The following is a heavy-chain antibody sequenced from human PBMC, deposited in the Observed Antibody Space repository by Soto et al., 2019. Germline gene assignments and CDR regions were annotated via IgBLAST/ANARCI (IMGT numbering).Heavy chain of an antibody. V-gene: IGHV3-30-3*01. Sequence: ESGGGVVQPGRSLRLSCAASGFTFSSYAMHWVRQAPGKGLEWVAVISYDGSNKYYADSVKGRFTISRDNSKNTLYLQMNSLRAEDTAVYYCARAGYSTPYYFDYWGQGTLVTVSS. CDR1: GFTFSSYA. D-gene: IGHD6-13*01. J-gene: IGHJ4*02. CDR3: ARAGYSTPYYFDY. CDR2: ISYDGSNK.